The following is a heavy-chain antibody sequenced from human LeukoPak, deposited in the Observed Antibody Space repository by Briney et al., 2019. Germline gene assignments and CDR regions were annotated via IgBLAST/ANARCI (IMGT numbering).Heavy chain of an antibody. V-gene: IGHV1-69*13. CDR2: IIPIFGTA. CDR3: LIAGVGTFDY. J-gene: IGHJ4*02. Sequence: HRASVKVSCKASGGTFSSYAISWVRQAPGQGLEWMGGIIPIFGTANYAQKFQGRVTITADESTSTAYMELSSLRSEDTAVYYCLIAGVGTFDYGGQETLVTVS. D-gene: IGHD6-19*01. CDR1: GGTFSSYA.